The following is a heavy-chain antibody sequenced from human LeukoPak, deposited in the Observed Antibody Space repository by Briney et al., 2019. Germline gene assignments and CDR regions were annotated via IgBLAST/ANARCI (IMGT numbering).Heavy chain of an antibody. Sequence: SETLSHTCTVSGGSISSGGYYWSWIRQHPGKGLEWIGYIYYSGSTYYNPSLKSRVTISVDTSKNQFSLKLSSVTAADTAVYYCARSEPRAKNAFDVWGQGTMVTVSS. D-gene: IGHD3-3*01. CDR1: GGSISSGGYY. V-gene: IGHV4-31*03. CDR3: ARSEPRAKNAFDV. CDR2: IYYSGST. J-gene: IGHJ3*01.